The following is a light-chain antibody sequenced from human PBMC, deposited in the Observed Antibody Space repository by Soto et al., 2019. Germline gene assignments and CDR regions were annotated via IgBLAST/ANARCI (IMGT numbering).Light chain of an antibody. CDR1: QRISLY. CDR2: AAS. Sequence: DIQMTPSPSSLSASVGDRVTITCRASQRISLYLNWYQQKPGKAPKLLIYAASTLQSGVPSRFSGSGSGTDFTLTISSLQPEDFATYYCQQTYITPPLTFGGGTKVVIK. J-gene: IGKJ4*01. CDR3: QQTYITPPLT. V-gene: IGKV1-39*01.